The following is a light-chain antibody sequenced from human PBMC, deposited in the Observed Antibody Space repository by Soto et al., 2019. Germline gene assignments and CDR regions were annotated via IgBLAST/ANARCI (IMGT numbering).Light chain of an antibody. V-gene: IGLV2-14*01. J-gene: IGLJ1*01. Sequence: QSALTQPASVSGSPGQSIAISCSGSSSDLGIYNYVSWYQQHPGKVPKLIIFEVTNRPSGVSNRFSGSKSGNTASLTISGLQAEDEADYYCSSCTTSSTRVFGTGTKVTVL. CDR3: SSCTTSSTRV. CDR1: SSDLGIYNY. CDR2: EVT.